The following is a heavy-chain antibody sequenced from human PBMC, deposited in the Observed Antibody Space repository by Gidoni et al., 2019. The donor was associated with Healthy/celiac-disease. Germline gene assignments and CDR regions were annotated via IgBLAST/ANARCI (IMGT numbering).Heavy chain of an antibody. Sequence: EVQLVESGGGLVQPGGSLRLSCAASGFTFSRYSINWVRQAPGKGLEWVSYISRSSSTIYYADSVKGRFTISRDNAKNSLYLQMNSLRAEDTAVYYCARDSPYDFWSGYLRDWFDPWGQGTLVTVSS. CDR2: ISRSSSTI. J-gene: IGHJ5*02. CDR3: ARDSPYDFWSGYLRDWFDP. CDR1: GFTFSRYS. D-gene: IGHD3-3*01. V-gene: IGHV3-48*01.